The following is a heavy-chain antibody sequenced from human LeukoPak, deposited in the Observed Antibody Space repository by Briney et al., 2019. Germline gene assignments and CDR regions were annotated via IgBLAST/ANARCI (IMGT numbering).Heavy chain of an antibody. CDR2: IYYSGST. Sequence: SETLSLTCAVSGGSISSGSYYWGWIRQPPGKGLEWIGSIYYSGSTYYNPSLKRRVTISVDTSKNQFSLKLSSVTAADTAVYYCARADSSGYYKHAFDIWGQGTMVTVSS. J-gene: IGHJ3*02. V-gene: IGHV4-39*07. CDR3: ARADSSGYYKHAFDI. CDR1: GGSISSGSYY. D-gene: IGHD3-22*01.